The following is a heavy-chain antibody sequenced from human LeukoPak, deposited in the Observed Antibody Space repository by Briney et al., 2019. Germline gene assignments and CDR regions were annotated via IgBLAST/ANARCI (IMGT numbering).Heavy chain of an antibody. J-gene: IGHJ4*02. CDR2: INPSGGST. V-gene: IGHV1-46*01. Sequence: ASVKVSCKASGYTFTAYYMQWVRQAPGQGLEWMGMINPSGGSTSYTQKFQGRVTMTRDPSTSTFYMELGSLRSEDTAMYYCARGISSSWTSDFWGQGTLVTVSS. CDR1: GYTFTAYY. D-gene: IGHD6-13*01. CDR3: ARGISSSWTSDF.